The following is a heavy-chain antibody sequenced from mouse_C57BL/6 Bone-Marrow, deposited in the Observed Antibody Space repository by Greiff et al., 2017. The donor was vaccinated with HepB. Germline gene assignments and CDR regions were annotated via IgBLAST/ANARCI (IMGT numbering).Heavy chain of an antibody. CDR3: ARGPYGSSYWYFDV. Sequence: EVKLMESGGGLVKPGGSLKLSCAASGFTFSDYGMHWVRQAPEKGLEWVAYISSGSSTIYYADTVKGRFTISRDNAKNTLFLQMTSRRSEDTAMYYCARGPYGSSYWYFDVWGTGTTVTVSS. CDR1: GFTFSDYG. J-gene: IGHJ1*03. CDR2: ISSGSSTI. D-gene: IGHD1-1*01. V-gene: IGHV5-17*01.